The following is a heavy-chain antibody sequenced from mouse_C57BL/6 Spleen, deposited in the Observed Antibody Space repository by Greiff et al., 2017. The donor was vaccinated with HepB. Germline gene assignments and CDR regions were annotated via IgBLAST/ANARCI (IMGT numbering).Heavy chain of an antibody. CDR3: ARFEDYYGSSYPFAY. J-gene: IGHJ3*01. Sequence: VQLQQPGAELVKPGASVKLSCKASGYTFTSYWMHWVKQRPGQGLEWIGMIHPNSGSTNYNEKFKSKATLTVDKSSSTAYMQLSSLTSEDSAVYYCARFEDYYGSSYPFAYWGQGTLVTVSA. CDR2: IHPNSGST. CDR1: GYTFTSYW. V-gene: IGHV1-64*01. D-gene: IGHD1-1*01.